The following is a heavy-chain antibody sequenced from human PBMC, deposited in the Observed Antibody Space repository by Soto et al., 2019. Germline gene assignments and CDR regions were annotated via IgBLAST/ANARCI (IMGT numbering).Heavy chain of an antibody. V-gene: IGHV5-51*01. CDR3: ARLDYYDSSGYSGGLDY. CDR1: GYSFTSYW. D-gene: IGHD3-22*01. J-gene: IGHJ4*02. CDR2: IYPGDPDT. Sequence: GESLKISCKGSGYSFTSYWIGWVRQMPGKGLEWMGIIYPGDPDTRYSPSFQGQVTISADKSISTAYLQWGSLKASDTAMYYCARLDYYDSSGYSGGLDYWGQGTLVTVSS.